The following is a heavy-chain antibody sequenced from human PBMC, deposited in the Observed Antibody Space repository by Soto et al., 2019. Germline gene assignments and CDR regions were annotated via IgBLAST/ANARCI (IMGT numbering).Heavy chain of an antibody. Sequence: QAHLMQSGAEVQKPGSSVKVSCKASGGTFGGYAISWVRQRPGRGLEWMGGIIPIFGITTYAEKFQGRITLAGDESTGTAFMDLRSLISEDTAVYYCARDPRSITGTTSSEDFQFWGPGTLVSVSS. J-gene: IGHJ1*01. CDR1: GGTFGGYA. V-gene: IGHV1-69*01. D-gene: IGHD1-20*01. CDR3: ARDPRSITGTTSSEDFQF. CDR2: IIPIFGIT.